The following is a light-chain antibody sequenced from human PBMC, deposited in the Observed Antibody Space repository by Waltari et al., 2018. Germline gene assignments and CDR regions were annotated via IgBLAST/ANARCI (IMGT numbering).Light chain of an antibody. CDR1: QSISTW. CDR2: KAS. V-gene: IGKV1-5*03. J-gene: IGKJ2*01. CDR3: QQYNSFPYT. Sequence: DIQMTQSPSTLSASVGDRVTLTCRASQSISTWLAWYQQKPGKAPNPLIYKASSLKNGVPSRFSGSGSGTEFTLTISSLQPDDFATYYCQQYNSFPYTFGQGTKLEI.